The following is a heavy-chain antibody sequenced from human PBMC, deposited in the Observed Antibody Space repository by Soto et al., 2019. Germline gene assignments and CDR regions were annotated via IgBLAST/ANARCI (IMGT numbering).Heavy chain of an antibody. CDR1: GAAINGGGYF. Sequence: TLSLTCSVSGAAINGGGYFWGWARQPPGRGLEWIGSIYYTGSTSLSPSLRSRVAMSVDTSKNQFSLKLSSVTAADTAVYYCVCMTGGTFDYWGQGLMVTICS. D-gene: IGHD2-8*01. J-gene: IGHJ4*02. CDR2: IYYTGST. V-gene: IGHV4-39*07. CDR3: VCMTGGTFDY.